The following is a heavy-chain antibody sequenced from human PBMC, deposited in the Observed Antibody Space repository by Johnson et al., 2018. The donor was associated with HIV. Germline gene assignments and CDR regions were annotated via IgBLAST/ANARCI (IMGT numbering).Heavy chain of an antibody. CDR1: GFTFSSFG. V-gene: IGHV3-73*01. D-gene: IGHD6-13*01. Sequence: VQLVESGGGVVRPGGSLRLSCAVSGFTFSSFGMHWVRQASGQGLEWVGRIRNKAKNYATEYGASVKGRFTISRDDSKNTAYLIMNSLKTEDTAVYYCAKGDMAAAGDGWDACDIWGQGTMVTVSS. CDR3: AKGDMAAAGDGWDACDI. J-gene: IGHJ3*02. CDR2: IRNKAKNYAT.